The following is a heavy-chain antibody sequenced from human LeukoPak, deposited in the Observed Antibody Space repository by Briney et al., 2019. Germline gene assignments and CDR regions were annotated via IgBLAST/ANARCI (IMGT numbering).Heavy chain of an antibody. CDR2: IKQDGSEK. J-gene: IGHJ4*02. V-gene: IGHV3-7*01. Sequence: GGSLRLSCAASGFTFSSYWMSWVRQAPGKGLEWVANIKQDGSEKYYVDSVKGRFTISRDNAKNSLYLQMNSLRAEDTAVYYCGRGGDCSSTSCHLDYWGQGTLVTVSS. CDR3: GRGGDCSSTSCHLDY. CDR1: GFTFSSYW. D-gene: IGHD2-2*01.